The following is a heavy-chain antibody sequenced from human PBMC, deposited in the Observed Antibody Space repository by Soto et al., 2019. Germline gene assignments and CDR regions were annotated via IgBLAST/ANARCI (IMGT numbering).Heavy chain of an antibody. D-gene: IGHD4-17*01. Sequence: QITLKESGPTLVEPTQTLTLTCTFSGFSLSTSGMGVGWIRQPPGQALEWLAFVNWNGNKRYSPSLNSRLTITKDTFKNQVVLTMTNMDSVDTGTYYCAHRRPTVITPFDDWGQGTLVTVSS. CDR3: AHRRPTVITPFDD. J-gene: IGHJ4*02. V-gene: IGHV2-5*01. CDR1: GFSLSTSGMG. CDR2: VNWNGNK.